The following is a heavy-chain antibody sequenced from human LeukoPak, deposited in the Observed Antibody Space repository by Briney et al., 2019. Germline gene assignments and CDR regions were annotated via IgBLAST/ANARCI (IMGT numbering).Heavy chain of an antibody. CDR1: GYTFTGYY. V-gene: IGHV1-2*04. CDR2: INPNSGGT. J-gene: IGHJ3*02. CDR3: ARGERITIFPQWWAAAFDI. D-gene: IGHD3-9*01. Sequence: ASVRVSCKASGYTFTGYYMHWVRQAPGQGLEWMGWINPNSGGTNYAQKFQGWVTMTRDTSISTAYMELSRLRSDDTAVYYCARGERITIFPQWWAAAFDIWGQGTMVTVSS.